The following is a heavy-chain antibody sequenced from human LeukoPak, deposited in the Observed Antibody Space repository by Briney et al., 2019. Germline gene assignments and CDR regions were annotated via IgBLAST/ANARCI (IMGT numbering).Heavy chain of an antibody. CDR1: GGTFSSYA. D-gene: IGHD2-15*01. CDR3: AGKPSGSIAYYCDY. CDR2: IIPIFGTA. V-gene: IGHV1-69*13. J-gene: IGHJ4*02. Sequence: GASVKVSCKASGGTFSSYAFSWVRQAPGQGLEWMGGIIPIFGTANYAQKFQGRVTITADESTSTAYMELSSLRSEDTAVYYCAGKPSGSIAYYCDYWGQGTLVTVSS.